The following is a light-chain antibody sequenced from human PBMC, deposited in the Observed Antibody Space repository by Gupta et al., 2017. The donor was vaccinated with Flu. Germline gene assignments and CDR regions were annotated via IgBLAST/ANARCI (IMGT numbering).Light chain of an antibody. CDR1: TSNIGAGYD. Sequence: QFVLTQPPSVSGAPGQRVTISCTGSTSNIGAGYDVHWYQQVPGRAPKRLIFGNNKRPSGVADRFSGSKSGTSASLAIAGLQAEDEADYYCQSYDNSLSGPKVFGGGTKLTVL. J-gene: IGLJ3*02. CDR3: QSYDNSLSGPKV. V-gene: IGLV1-40*01. CDR2: GNN.